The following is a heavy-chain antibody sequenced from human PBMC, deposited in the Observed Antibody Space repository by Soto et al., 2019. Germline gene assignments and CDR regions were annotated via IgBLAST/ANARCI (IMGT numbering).Heavy chain of an antibody. Sequence: LSLTFTVSCDSISTFYWGLMRQSPLKELEWIGYVYYTGSTNYNPSLKGRVTISVDRSKNQFSLKLTSANAADTAVYYCARGRTVRNYADDSSDYFYFFDYWGQGTQVTVSS. CDR3: ARGRTVRNYADDSSDYFYFFDY. J-gene: IGHJ4*02. CDR2: VYYTGST. D-gene: IGHD3-22*01. CDR1: CDSISTFY. V-gene: IGHV4-59*01.